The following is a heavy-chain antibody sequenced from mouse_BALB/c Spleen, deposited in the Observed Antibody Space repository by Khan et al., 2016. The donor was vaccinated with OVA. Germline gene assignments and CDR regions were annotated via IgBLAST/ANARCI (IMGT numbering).Heavy chain of an antibody. J-gene: IGHJ1*01. CDR1: GYTFTNYL. CDR3: ARMKPYWYFDL. Sequence: HSLPYLNKPGETVKISFKSSGYTFTNYLINWVKQAPVKGLKWMGWINTYTGEPTYADDFKGRFAFSLETSASTAYLQINILKNEDTAKYFCARMKPYWYFDLWGAGTTVTVSS. V-gene: IGHV9-3-1*01. CDR2: INTYTGEP.